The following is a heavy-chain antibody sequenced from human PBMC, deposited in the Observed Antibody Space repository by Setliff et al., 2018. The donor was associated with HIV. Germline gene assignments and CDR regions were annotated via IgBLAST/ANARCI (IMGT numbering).Heavy chain of an antibody. V-gene: IGHV3-66*02. D-gene: IGHD6-13*01. J-gene: IGHJ4*02. Sequence: GVLRLSCVASDFRFSDSAMSWVRQAPGKGLECVSIFYSGGSTYYSDSVKGRFTISRDNSKNTVYLQMGSLRAEDMALYYCARGSQAAVGMYYFDYWGQGTLVTVSS. CDR1: DFRFSDSA. CDR2: FYSGGST. CDR3: ARGSQAAVGMYYFDY.